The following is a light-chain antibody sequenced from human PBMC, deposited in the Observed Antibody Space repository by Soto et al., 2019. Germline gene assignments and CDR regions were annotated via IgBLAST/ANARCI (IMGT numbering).Light chain of an antibody. V-gene: IGKV3-15*01. CDR3: QQYTNWPIT. CDR1: QSVSSD. J-gene: IGKJ5*01. Sequence: EIVLTQSPATLSVSPGEGSTLSCRASQSVSSDLAWYQQRPGQAPRLLIYRASTRAVGVPARFSGSGSGTEFTLTISSLQSEDFAVYFCQQYTNWPITFGQGTRLEIK. CDR2: RAS.